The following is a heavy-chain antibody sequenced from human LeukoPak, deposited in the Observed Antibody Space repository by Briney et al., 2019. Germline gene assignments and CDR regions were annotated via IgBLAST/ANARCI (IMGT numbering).Heavy chain of an antibody. D-gene: IGHD6-19*01. CDR1: GYTFTGYY. Sequence: GASVKVSCKASGYTFTGYYMHWVRQAPGQGLEWMGWINPNSGGTNYAQKFQGRVTMTRDTSISTAYMELSRLRSDDTAVYYCARENSAVAGTCWFDPWGQGTLVTVSS. J-gene: IGHJ5*02. CDR3: ARENSAVAGTCWFDP. V-gene: IGHV1-2*02. CDR2: INPNSGGT.